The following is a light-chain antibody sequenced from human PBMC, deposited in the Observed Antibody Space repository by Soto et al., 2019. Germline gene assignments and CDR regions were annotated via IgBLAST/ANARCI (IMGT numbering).Light chain of an antibody. CDR2: DAS. J-gene: IGKJ5*01. V-gene: IGKV1-5*01. CDR3: QQYNSYSPIT. CDR1: QSISSW. Sequence: DIQMTQSPSTLSAYVGDRVTITCRASQSISSWLAWYQQKPGKAPKLLIYDASSLESGVPSRFSGSGSGTEFTLTISSLQPDDFATYYCQQYNSYSPITFGQGTRLEIK.